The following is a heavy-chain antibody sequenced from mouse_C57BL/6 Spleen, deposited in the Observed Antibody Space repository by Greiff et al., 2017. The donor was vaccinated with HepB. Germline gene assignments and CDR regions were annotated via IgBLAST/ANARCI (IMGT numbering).Heavy chain of an antibody. CDR2: INPNNGGT. V-gene: IGHV1-22*01. J-gene: IGHJ2*01. CDR3: ARNPNWDGND. Sequence: EVQLQESGPELVKPGASVKMSCKASGYTFTDYNMHWVKQSHGKSLEWIGYINPNNGGTSYNQKFKGKATLTVNKSSSTAYMELRSLTSEESAVYYCARNPNWDGNDGGQGTTLTVSS. D-gene: IGHD4-1*01. CDR1: GYTFTDYN.